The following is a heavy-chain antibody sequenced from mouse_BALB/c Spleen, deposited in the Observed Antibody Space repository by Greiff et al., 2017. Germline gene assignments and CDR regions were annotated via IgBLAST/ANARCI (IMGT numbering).Heavy chain of an antibody. CDR3: ARDPDYYGYDYAMDY. CDR2: ISYDGSN. Sequence: DVQLQESGPGLVKPSQSLSLTCSVTGYSITSGYYWNWIRQFPGNKLEWMGYISYDGSNNYNPSLKNRISITRDTSKNQFFLKLNSVTTEDTATYYCARDPDYYGYDYAMDYWGQGTSVTVSS. D-gene: IGHD1-2*01. V-gene: IGHV3-6*02. J-gene: IGHJ4*01. CDR1: GYSITSGYY.